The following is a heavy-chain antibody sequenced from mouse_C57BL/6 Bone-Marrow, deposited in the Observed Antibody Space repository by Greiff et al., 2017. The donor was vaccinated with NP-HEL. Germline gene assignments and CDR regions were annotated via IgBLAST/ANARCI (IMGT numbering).Heavy chain of an antibody. V-gene: IGHV1-39*01. CDR2: INPNYGTT. CDR3: ARDYYGSSYVFYWYFDV. CDR1: GYSFTDYN. D-gene: IGHD1-1*01. Sequence: VHVKQSGPELVKPGASVKISCKASGYSFTDYNMNWVKQSNGKSLEWIGVINPNYGTTSYNQKFKGKATLTVDQSSSTAYMQLNSLTSEDSAVYYCARDYYGSSYVFYWYFDVWGTGTTVTVSS. J-gene: IGHJ1*03.